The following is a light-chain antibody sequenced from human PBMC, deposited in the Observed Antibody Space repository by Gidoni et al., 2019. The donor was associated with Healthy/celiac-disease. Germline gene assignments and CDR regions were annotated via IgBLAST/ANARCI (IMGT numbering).Light chain of an antibody. V-gene: IGKV4-1*01. CDR1: QSVLYSSNHNNY. J-gene: IGKJ5*01. CDR3: QQYYSTPLT. CDR2: WAS. Sequence: DIVMTQPPDSLAVSLGERAPSNCKSSQSVLYSSNHNNYLAWYQQKPGQPPKLLIYWASTRESGVPDRFSGSGSGTDFTLTISSLQAEDVAVYYCQQYYSTPLTFGQGTRLEIK.